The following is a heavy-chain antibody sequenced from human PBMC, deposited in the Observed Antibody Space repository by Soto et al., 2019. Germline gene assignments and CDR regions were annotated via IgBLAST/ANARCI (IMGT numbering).Heavy chain of an antibody. CDR1: GFTFSSYA. Sequence: GGSLRLSCAASGFTFSSYAMSWVRQAPGKGLEWVSAISGSGGSTYYADSVKGRFTISRDNSKNTLYLQMNSLRAEDTAVYYCAKFIGPTRAYGSGSYYGYFDYWGQGTLVTVSS. D-gene: IGHD3-10*01. CDR2: ISGSGGST. V-gene: IGHV3-23*01. CDR3: AKFIGPTRAYGSGSYYGYFDY. J-gene: IGHJ4*02.